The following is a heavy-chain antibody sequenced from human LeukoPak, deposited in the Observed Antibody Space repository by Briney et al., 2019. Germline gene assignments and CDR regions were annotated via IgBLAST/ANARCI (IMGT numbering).Heavy chain of an antibody. CDR3: ARGEGGYYS. V-gene: IGHV3-7*01. J-gene: IGHJ4*02. CDR1: GFTFSSFW. D-gene: IGHD5-18*01. Sequence: GGSLRLSCAASGFTFSSFWMTWVRQAPGEGLEWVANIHQDGHEKCHVGSVRGRFTISRDNANNLLFLQMNSLRPEDTAVYYCARGEGGYYSWGQGTLVTVSS. CDR2: IHQDGHEK.